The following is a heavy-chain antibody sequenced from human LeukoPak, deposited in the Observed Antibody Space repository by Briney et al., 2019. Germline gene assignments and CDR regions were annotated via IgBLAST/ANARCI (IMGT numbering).Heavy chain of an antibody. CDR2: FDPEDGET. V-gene: IGHV1-24*01. CDR3: ATFLRGYFDWLTFDY. J-gene: IGHJ4*02. Sequence: ASVKVSCRVSGYTLTELSMHWVRQAPGKGLEWMGGFDPEDGETIYAQKFQGRVTMTEDTSTDTAYMELSSLRSEDTAVYYCATFLRGYFDWLTFDYWGQGTLVTVSS. CDR1: GYTLTELS. D-gene: IGHD3-9*01.